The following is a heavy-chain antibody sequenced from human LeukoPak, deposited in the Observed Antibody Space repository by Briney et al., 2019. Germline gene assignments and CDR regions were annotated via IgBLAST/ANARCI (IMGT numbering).Heavy chain of an antibody. V-gene: IGHV4-34*01. D-gene: IGHD2-15*01. CDR1: GGSFTGYY. J-gene: IGHJ5*02. Sequence: SETLSLTCAVSGGSFTGYYWTWIRRPPGKGLEWIGEMNQSGGINYNPSLKSRVTMSVDTSKNHFSLRLSSVTAADTAVYYCARGGIAARCSSWGQGTLVTVSS. CDR3: ARGGIAARCSS. CDR2: MNQSGGI.